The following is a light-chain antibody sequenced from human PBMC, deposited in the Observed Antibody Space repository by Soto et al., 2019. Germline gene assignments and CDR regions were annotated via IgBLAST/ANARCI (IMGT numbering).Light chain of an antibody. Sequence: DIQMTQSPSTPSASVGDRVTITCRASQSISSWLAWYQQKPGKAPKLLIYDASSLESGVPSRFSGSGSGTEFTLTISSLQPDDFATYYCKQYNSYSWTFGQGTKVDIK. CDR3: KQYNSYSWT. CDR2: DAS. J-gene: IGKJ1*01. CDR1: QSISSW. V-gene: IGKV1-5*01.